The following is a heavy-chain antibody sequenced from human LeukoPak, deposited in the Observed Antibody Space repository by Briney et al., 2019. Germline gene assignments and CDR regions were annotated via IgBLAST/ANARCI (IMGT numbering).Heavy chain of an antibody. CDR3: ARKNHYYDSSGYQDPFDY. D-gene: IGHD3-22*01. Sequence: PGESLKISCKGSGYSFTSYWIGWVRQMPGKGLEWMGIIYPGDSDTRYSPSFQGQVTISADKSISTAYLQWSSLKASDTAMYYCARKNHYYDSSGYQDPFDYWGQGTLVTVSS. CDR2: IYPGDSDT. J-gene: IGHJ4*02. V-gene: IGHV5-51*01. CDR1: GYSFTSYW.